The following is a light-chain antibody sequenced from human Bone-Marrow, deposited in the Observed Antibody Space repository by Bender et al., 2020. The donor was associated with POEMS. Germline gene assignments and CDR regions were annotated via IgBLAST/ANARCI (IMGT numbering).Light chain of an antibody. J-gene: IGLJ5*01. Sequence: QSALTQPPSASGTPGQRATISCSGSSSNIGGNAVNWGQQLPGTAPKLLIYDNDQRPSGVPARFSGYKSGSSASLAISGLQSEDEADYFCSAWDGILSGGVCGGGTELSVL. CDR3: SAWDGILSGGV. V-gene: IGLV1-44*01. CDR2: DND. CDR1: SSNIGGNA.